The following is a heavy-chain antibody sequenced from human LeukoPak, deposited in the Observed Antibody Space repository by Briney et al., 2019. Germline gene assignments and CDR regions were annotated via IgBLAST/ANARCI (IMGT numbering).Heavy chain of an antibody. D-gene: IGHD2-2*02. J-gene: IGHJ5*02. CDR2: IIPILGIA. Sequence: SVKVSCKASGGTFSSYAISWVRQAPGQGLEWMGRIIPILGIANYAQKFQGRVTITADKSTSTAYMELSSLRSEDTAVYYCARVYCSSTSCYINWFDPWGQGTLVTVSS. CDR3: ARVYCSSTSCYINWFDP. CDR1: GGTFSSYA. V-gene: IGHV1-69*04.